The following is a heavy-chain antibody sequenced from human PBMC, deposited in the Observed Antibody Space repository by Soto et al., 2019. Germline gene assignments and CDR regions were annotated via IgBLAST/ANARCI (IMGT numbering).Heavy chain of an antibody. Sequence: PGGSLRLSCSASGFTFSSYSMNGVRQAPGKGLEWVSYISSSSSTIYYADSVKGRFTISRDNAKNSLYLQMNSLRDEDTAVYYCARPITWELLSPGMDVWGQGTTVTVSS. J-gene: IGHJ6*02. CDR1: GFTFSSYS. V-gene: IGHV3-48*02. D-gene: IGHD1-26*01. CDR2: ISSSSSTI. CDR3: ARPITWELLSPGMDV.